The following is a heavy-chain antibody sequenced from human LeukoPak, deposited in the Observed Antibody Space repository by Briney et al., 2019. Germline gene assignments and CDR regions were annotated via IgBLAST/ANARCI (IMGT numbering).Heavy chain of an antibody. CDR3: ARGADGAFDY. CDR1: GFTFSNYW. Sequence: GGSLRLSCAASGFTFSNYWMNWVRQAPGKGLEWVANIRQGGGETYNVDSVKGRFSISRDNAKNSLYLQMNSLRAEDTAVYYCARGADGAFDYWGQGIVVTVSP. J-gene: IGHJ4*02. D-gene: IGHD5-24*01. V-gene: IGHV3-7*01. CDR2: IRQGGGET.